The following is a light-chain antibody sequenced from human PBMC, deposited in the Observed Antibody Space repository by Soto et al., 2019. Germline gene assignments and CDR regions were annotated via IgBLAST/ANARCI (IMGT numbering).Light chain of an antibody. CDR2: WAS. CDR3: QQYNSPPYT. CDR1: QSILYSSNNKNR. Sequence: DIVMTQSPDSLAVSLGERATINCKSSQSILYSSNNKNRLAWYQQKPGQPPKLLMYWASTRQSGVPDRFSGSESGTDFTLTISSLQAEDVAVYYCQQYNSPPYTSGQGTKLEI. J-gene: IGKJ2*01. V-gene: IGKV4-1*01.